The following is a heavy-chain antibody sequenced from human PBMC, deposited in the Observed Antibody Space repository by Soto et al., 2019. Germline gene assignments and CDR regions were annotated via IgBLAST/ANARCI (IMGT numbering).Heavy chain of an antibody. V-gene: IGHV4-59*02. D-gene: IGHD3-22*01. CDR1: GDSVTSDY. J-gene: IGHJ6*02. Sequence: QVQLQESGPGLVKPSETLSLTCTVSGDSVTSDYWSWIRQPPGKRLEYIGFIYLGGSANYNPSLESPVTISPNKSKDQPPLGLDSVTAGDTAVYYCTRGKWFPRGYGMDVWGRGTTVTVS. CDR2: IYLGGSA. CDR3: TRGKWFPRGYGMDV.